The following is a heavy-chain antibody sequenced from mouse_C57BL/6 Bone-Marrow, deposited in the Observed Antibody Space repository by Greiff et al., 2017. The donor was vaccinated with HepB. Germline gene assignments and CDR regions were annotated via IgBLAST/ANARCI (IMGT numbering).Heavy chain of an antibody. V-gene: IGHV7-3*01. CDR3: ARSTVVSYWYFDV. D-gene: IGHD1-1*01. Sequence: EVHLVESGGGLVQPGGSLSLSCAASGFTFTDYYMSWVRQPPGKALEWLGFIRNKANGYTTEYSASVKGRFTISRDNSQSILYLQMNALRAEDSATYYCARSTVVSYWYFDVWGTGTTVTVSS. J-gene: IGHJ1*03. CDR2: IRNKANGYTT. CDR1: GFTFTDYY.